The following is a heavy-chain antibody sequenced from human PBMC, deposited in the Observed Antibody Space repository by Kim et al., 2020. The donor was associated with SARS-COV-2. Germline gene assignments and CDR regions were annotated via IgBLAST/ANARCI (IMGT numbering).Heavy chain of an antibody. CDR2: IYYSGST. V-gene: IGHV4-31*03. CDR1: GGSISSGGYS. D-gene: IGHD3-10*01. Sequence: SETLSLTCTVSGGSISSGGYSWSWIRQHPGKGLEWIGYIYYSGSTYYNPSLKSRVTISVDTSKNQFSLKLSSVTAADTAVYYCARARGYFDYWGQGTLVTVSS. CDR3: ARARGYFDY. J-gene: IGHJ4*02.